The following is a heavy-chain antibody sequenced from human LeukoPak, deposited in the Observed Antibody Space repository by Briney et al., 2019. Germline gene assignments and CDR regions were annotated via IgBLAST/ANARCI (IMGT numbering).Heavy chain of an antibody. V-gene: IGHV3-53*01. Sequence: GGSLRLSCVASGFTVRSNYMSWVRQAPGKGLEWVSDIYSDGSTYYADSVKGRFTISRDNSKNTLYLQMNSLGVEDTAVFYCAGKNSSGYYYSPFDYWGQGTLVTVSS. D-gene: IGHD3-22*01. CDR2: IYSDGST. CDR1: GFTVRSNY. CDR3: AGKNSSGYYYSPFDY. J-gene: IGHJ4*02.